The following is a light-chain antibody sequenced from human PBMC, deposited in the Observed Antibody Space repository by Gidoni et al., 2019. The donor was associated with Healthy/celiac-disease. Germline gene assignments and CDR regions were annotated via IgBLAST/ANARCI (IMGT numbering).Light chain of an antibody. J-gene: IGKJ2*01. Sequence: EIVMTQSPATLSVSPGDRATLACRASQSVSSNLAWYQQKPGQAPRLLIYGASTRATGIPARFSGSGSGTEFTLTISSLQSEYSAVYYRQQYNNWPIFXQXTKLEIK. CDR3: QQYNNWPI. V-gene: IGKV3-15*01. CDR1: QSVSSN. CDR2: GAS.